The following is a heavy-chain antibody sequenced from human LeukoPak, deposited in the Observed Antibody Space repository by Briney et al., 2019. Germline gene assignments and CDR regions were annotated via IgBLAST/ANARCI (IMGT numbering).Heavy chain of an antibody. CDR2: IYHSGST. CDR3: AREPGGARYSGYDPFDY. Sequence: SETLSLTCAVSGGSISSSNWWSWVRQPPGKGLEWIGEIYHSGSTNYNPSLKSRVTISVDKSKNQFSLKLSSVTAADTAVYYCAREPGGARYSGYDPFDYWGQGTLVTVSS. J-gene: IGHJ4*02. D-gene: IGHD5-12*01. V-gene: IGHV4-4*02. CDR1: GGSISSSNW.